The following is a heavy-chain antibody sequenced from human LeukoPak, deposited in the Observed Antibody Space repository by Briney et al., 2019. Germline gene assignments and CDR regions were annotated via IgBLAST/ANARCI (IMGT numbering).Heavy chain of an antibody. CDR2: ISYDGSNK. CDR1: GFTFSSYA. V-gene: IGHV3-30-3*01. D-gene: IGHD3-16*01. J-gene: IGHJ4*02. CDR3: ARASEGDRSPDY. Sequence: GRSLRLSCAASGFTFSSYAMHWVRQAPGKGLEWVAVISYDGSNKYYADSVKGRFTISRDNSKNTLYLQMNSLRAEDTAVYYCARASEGDRSPDYWGQGTLVTVSS.